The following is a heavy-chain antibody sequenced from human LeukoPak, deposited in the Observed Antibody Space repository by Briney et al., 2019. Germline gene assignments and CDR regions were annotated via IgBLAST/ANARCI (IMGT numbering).Heavy chain of an antibody. CDR1: GFTFSNAW. J-gene: IGHJ4*02. Sequence: GGSLRLSCAASGFTFSNAWMTWVRQAPGKGLEWVGRIKSKAAGGTTDYAVPVKGKFTISRDDSKNTLYLQMNSLKTEDTAVYYCTTGESLVGTSIHVRWADWGQGVLVIVSS. CDR2: IKSKAAGGTT. D-gene: IGHD1-26*01. CDR3: TTGESLVGTSIHVRWAD. V-gene: IGHV3-15*01.